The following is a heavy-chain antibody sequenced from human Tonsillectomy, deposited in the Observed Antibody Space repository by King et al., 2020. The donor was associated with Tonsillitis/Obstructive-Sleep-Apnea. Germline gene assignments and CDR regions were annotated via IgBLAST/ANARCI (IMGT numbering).Heavy chain of an antibody. Sequence: VQLVESGAEVKKPGASVKVSCKASGYTFTSYGISWVRQAPGQGLEWMGWISAYNGNTKYAQKLQGRVTMTTDTSTSTAYMELRSLRSDDTAVYYCARDPGREDIVVVPELDYWGQGTLVTVSS. J-gene: IGHJ4*02. D-gene: IGHD2-2*01. CDR1: GYTFTSYG. CDR3: ARDPGREDIVVVPELDY. CDR2: ISAYNGNT. V-gene: IGHV1-18*01.